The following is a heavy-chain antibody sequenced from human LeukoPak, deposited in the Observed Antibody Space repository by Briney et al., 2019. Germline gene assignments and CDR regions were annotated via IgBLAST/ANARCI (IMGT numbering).Heavy chain of an antibody. CDR3: ARDMIILQS. CDR2: ISGSGGGDRT. CDR1: GFTFTNYA. Sequence: GGALRLSCAASGFTFTNYAMTWVRQAPGKGLEWVSSISGSGGGDRTYYTDSVRGRFTIPRDNAKKSLYLQMNSLRAEDTAVYFCARDMIILQSWGQGTLVTVSS. V-gene: IGHV3-23*01. J-gene: IGHJ5*02. D-gene: IGHD3-16*01.